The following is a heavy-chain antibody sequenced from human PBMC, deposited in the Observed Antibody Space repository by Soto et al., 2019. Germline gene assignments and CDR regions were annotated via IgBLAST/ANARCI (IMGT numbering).Heavy chain of an antibody. J-gene: IGHJ4*02. CDR3: AREVTYCSGGSCYPHIDY. CDR2: IWYDGSNK. D-gene: IGHD2-15*01. V-gene: IGHV3-33*01. Sequence: QVQLVESGGGLVHPGRSLRLSCAASGFTFSSYGMHWVRQAPGKGLELVAVIWYDGSNKYYADSVKGRFTISRDNAKNTLYLQMNSLRAEDTSVYYCAREVTYCSGGSCYPHIDYWGPGTLVTVYS. CDR1: GFTFSSYG.